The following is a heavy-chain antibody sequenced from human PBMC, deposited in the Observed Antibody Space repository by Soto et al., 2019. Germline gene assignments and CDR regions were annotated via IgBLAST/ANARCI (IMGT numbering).Heavy chain of an antibody. D-gene: IGHD3-22*01. V-gene: IGHV4-30-4*01. CDR3: ARAYYYDSSGYYYLLDY. CDR1: GGSISSGDYY. Sequence: SETLSLTCTVSGGSISSGDYYWSWIRQPPGKGLEWIGYIYYSGSTYYNPSLKSRVTISVDTSKNQFSLKLSSVTAADTAVYYCARAYYYDSSGYYYLLDYWGQGTLVTSPQ. CDR2: IYYSGST. J-gene: IGHJ4*02.